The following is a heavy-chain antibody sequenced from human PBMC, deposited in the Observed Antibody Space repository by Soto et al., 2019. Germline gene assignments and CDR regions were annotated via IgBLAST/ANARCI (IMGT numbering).Heavy chain of an antibody. CDR1: GGYISSYY. J-gene: IGHJ4*02. D-gene: IGHD5-18*01. CDR2: IYYSGST. CDR3: ARQYSNLYYFDY. V-gene: IGHV4-59*01. Sequence: SETLSLTCTVSGGYISSYYWSWIRQPPGKGLEWIGYIYYSGSTNYNPSLKSRVTISVDTSKNQFSLKLSSVTAADTAVYYCARQYSNLYYFDYWGQGTVVTVS.